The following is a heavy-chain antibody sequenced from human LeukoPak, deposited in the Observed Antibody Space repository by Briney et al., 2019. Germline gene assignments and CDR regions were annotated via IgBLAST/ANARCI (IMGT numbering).Heavy chain of an antibody. J-gene: IGHJ4*02. CDR2: ISWNSGSI. CDR3: ATPLDYYDRSDSHQGGD. V-gene: IGHV3-9*01. CDR1: GFTFDDYT. Sequence: GGSLRLSCAASGFTFDDYTMHWVRQAPGKGLEWVSGISWNSGSIGYADSVKGRFTISRDNAKNSLYLQMNSLRAEDTAVYYCATPLDYYDRSDSHQGGDWGQGTLVTVSS. D-gene: IGHD3-22*01.